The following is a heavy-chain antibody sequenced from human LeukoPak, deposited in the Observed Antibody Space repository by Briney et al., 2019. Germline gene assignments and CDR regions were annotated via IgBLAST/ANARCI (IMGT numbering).Heavy chain of an antibody. J-gene: IGHJ4*02. CDR2: ISSDASNQ. Sequence: GGSLRLSCAASGFTFSVAAMTWVRQAPGKGLEWVAVISSDASNQYYTDSVKGRFAISRDNSRNTLYLQMNSLRYEDTAVYYCAKDGCSGGSCQADYWGQGTLVTVSS. CDR1: GFTFSVAA. D-gene: IGHD2-15*01. CDR3: AKDGCSGGSCQADY. V-gene: IGHV3-30*18.